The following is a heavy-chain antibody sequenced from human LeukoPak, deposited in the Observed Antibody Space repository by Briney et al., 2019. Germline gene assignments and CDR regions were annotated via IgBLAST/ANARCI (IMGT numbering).Heavy chain of an antibody. J-gene: IGHJ4*02. D-gene: IGHD3-22*01. V-gene: IGHV3-53*01. CDR3: ARGPQFYYDSSGPWDY. CDR2: IYSGGST. CDR1: GFTVSSNY. Sequence: GGSLRLSCAASGFTVSSNYMSWVRRAPGKGLEWVSVIYSGGSTYYADSVKGRFTISRDNSKNTLYLQMNSLRAEDTAVYYCARGPQFYYDSSGPWDYWGQGTLVTVSS.